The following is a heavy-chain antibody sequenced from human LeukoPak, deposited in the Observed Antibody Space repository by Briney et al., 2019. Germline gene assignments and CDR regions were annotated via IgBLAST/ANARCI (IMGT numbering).Heavy chain of an antibody. J-gene: IGHJ6*03. CDR2: INPNSGGT. D-gene: IGHD4-17*01. CDR3: AKSGGDYLLSNYYYMDV. Sequence: GPVKVSCKASGYTFTGYYMHWVRQAPGQGLEWMGWINPNSGGTNYAQKFQGRVTMTRDTSISTAYMELSRLRSDDTAVYSCAKSGGDYLLSNYYYMDVWGKGTTVTVSS. CDR1: GYTFTGYY. V-gene: IGHV1-2*02.